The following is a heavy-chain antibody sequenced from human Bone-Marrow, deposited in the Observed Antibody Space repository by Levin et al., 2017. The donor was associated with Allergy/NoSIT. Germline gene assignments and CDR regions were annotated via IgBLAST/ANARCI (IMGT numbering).Heavy chain of an antibody. CDR3: AREGRVGTTPFDY. CDR1: GFTFSMYA. V-gene: IGHV3-23*01. Sequence: LSLTCVASGFTFSMYAVTWVRQSPGRGLEWVSTISSNGGSTYYADSVKGRFTISRDNSKNTLYLQMNSLGADDTAIYHCAREGRVGTTPFDYWGQGTLVAVSS. J-gene: IGHJ4*02. CDR2: ISSNGGST. D-gene: IGHD1-26*01.